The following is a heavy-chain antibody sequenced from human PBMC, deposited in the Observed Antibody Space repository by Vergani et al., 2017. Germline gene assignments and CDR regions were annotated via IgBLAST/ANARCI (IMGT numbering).Heavy chain of an antibody. Sequence: QLQLQESGPGLVKPSETLSLTCTVSGGSISSSSYYWGWIRQPPGKGLEWIGSIYYSGSTYYNPSLKSRVTISVDPSKNQFSLKLSSVTAVDTAVYYCARVPRIVGATDWFDPWGQGTLVTVSS. D-gene: IGHD1-26*01. CDR3: ARVPRIVGATDWFDP. CDR1: GGSISSSSYY. V-gene: IGHV4-39*07. CDR2: IYYSGST. J-gene: IGHJ5*02.